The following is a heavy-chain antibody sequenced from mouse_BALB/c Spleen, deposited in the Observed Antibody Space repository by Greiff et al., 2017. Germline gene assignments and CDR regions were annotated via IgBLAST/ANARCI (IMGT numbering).Heavy chain of an antibody. CDR1: GFNIKDYY. D-gene: IGHD1-1*01. CDR2: IDPENGDT. V-gene: IGHV14-4*02. J-gene: IGHJ4*01. CDR3: NYYGSHYYAMDY. Sequence: LVESGAELVRPGASVKLSCTASGFNIKDYYMHWVKQRPEQGLEWIGWIDPENGDTEYAPKFQGKATMTADTSSNTAYLQLSSLTSEDTAVYYCNYYGSHYYAMDYWGQGTSVTVSS.